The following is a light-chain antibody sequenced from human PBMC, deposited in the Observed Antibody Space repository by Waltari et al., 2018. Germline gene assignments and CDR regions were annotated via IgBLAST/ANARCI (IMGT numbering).Light chain of an antibody. CDR3: QQYGSSPYS. V-gene: IGKV3-20*01. Sequence: EIVLTQSPGTLSLSAGERATLFCKASQTLNSNYLAWYQQKPGQSPGLLIFGASRSATGIPDRFSGSGSGTDFTLTISRLETEDSALYYCQQYGSSPYSFGQGARVEIK. J-gene: IGKJ2*01. CDR1: QTLNSNY. CDR2: GAS.